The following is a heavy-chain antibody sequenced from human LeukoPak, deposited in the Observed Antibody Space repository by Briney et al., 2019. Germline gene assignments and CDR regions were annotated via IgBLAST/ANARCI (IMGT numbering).Heavy chain of an antibody. D-gene: IGHD6-13*01. CDR3: AKDHTIAAAAMGDFDY. CDR2: ISGSGGST. Sequence: PGGSLRLSCAASGFTFSSYGMSWVRQAPGKGPEWVSAISGSGGSTYYADSVKGRFTISRDNSKNTLYLQMNSLRAEDTAVYYCAKDHTIAAAAMGDFDYWGQGTLVTVSS. J-gene: IGHJ4*02. CDR1: GFTFSSYG. V-gene: IGHV3-23*01.